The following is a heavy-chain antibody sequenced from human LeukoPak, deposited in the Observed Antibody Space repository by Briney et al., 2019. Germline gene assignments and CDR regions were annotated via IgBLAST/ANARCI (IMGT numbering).Heavy chain of an antibody. J-gene: IGHJ4*02. Sequence: GGSLRLSCAASGFTFSSYAMSWVRRSPGKGLEWVSAISGSGGSTYYADSVKGRFTISRDNSKNTLYLQMNSLRAEDTAVYYCAKDRGYSYGSDFDYWGQGTLVTVSS. CDR1: GFTFSSYA. CDR3: AKDRGYSYGSDFDY. D-gene: IGHD5-18*01. CDR2: ISGSGGST. V-gene: IGHV3-23*01.